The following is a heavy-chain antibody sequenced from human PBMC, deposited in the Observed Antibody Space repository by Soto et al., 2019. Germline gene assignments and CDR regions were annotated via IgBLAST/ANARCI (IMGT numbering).Heavy chain of an antibody. J-gene: IGHJ4*02. CDR3: ARGFCFSASCYEGLLDS. D-gene: IGHD2-2*01. V-gene: IGHV4-61*01. CDR1: GDSVSSGTYY. CDR2: IYFTGAT. Sequence: SETLSLTCSVSGDSVSSGTYYWSWIRQAPGKGLEWIGYIYFTGATNYNPSLKSRVTVSLDTSKNQFSLRLTSLTAADTAVYYCARGFCFSASCYEGLLDSWGQGTLVTVSS.